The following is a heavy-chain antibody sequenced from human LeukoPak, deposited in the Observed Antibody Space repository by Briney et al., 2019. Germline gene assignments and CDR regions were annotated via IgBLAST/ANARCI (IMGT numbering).Heavy chain of an antibody. D-gene: IGHD4-11*01. CDR3: ARGRKRSNYGVVGEKDFDY. J-gene: IGHJ4*02. CDR1: GGSISSYY. CDR2: IYTSGST. Sequence: PSETLSLTCTVSGGSISSYYWSWIRQPAGKGLEWIGRIYTSGSTNYNPSLTSRVTMSVDTSKNQFSLKLSSVTAADTAVYYCARGRKRSNYGVVGEKDFDYWGQGTLVTVSS. V-gene: IGHV4-4*07.